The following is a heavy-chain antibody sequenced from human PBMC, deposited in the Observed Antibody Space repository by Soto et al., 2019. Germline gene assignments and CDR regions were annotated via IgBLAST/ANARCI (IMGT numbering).Heavy chain of an antibody. CDR1: GLTFSRHW. CDR2: IKEDGSEK. J-gene: IGHJ4*02. D-gene: IGHD4-4*01. CDR3: ARATYSNAWYRFDL. Sequence: GGSLRLSCAASGLTFSRHWMTWVRQAPGKGLEWVANIKEDGSEKYYVDSVKGRFTISRDNAENSVFLQMNSLRAEDTALYYCARATYSNAWYRFDLWGQGTLVTVSS. V-gene: IGHV3-7*03.